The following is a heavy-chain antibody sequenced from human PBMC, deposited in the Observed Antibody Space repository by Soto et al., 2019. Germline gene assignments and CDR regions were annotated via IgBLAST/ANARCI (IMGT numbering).Heavy chain of an antibody. D-gene: IGHD3-22*01. CDR2: IYAGGST. CDR3: VREKVTMIVGFYYFDY. V-gene: IGHV3-66*01. J-gene: IGHJ4*02. CDR1: GFTVSSNY. Sequence: PGGSLRLSCAASGFTVSSNYMSWVRQAPGKGLEWVSVIYAGGSTHYADSVEGRFTISRDNSNNTLYLQMNSLRAEDTAVYYCVREKVTMIVGFYYFDYWGQGTRVTVSS.